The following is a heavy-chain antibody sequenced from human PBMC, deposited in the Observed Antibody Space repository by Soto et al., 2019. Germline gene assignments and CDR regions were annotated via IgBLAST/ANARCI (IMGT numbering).Heavy chain of an antibody. CDR2: IYYSGST. Sequence: SETLSLTCTFSGCSISSSSYYWGWIRQPPGKGLEWIGSIYYSGSTYYNPSLKSRVTISVDTSKNQFSLKLSSVTAADTAVYYCARQYYYGSGNWFDPWGQGTLVTVSS. CDR3: ARQYYYGSGNWFDP. CDR1: GCSISSSSYY. V-gene: IGHV4-39*01. J-gene: IGHJ5*02. D-gene: IGHD3-10*01.